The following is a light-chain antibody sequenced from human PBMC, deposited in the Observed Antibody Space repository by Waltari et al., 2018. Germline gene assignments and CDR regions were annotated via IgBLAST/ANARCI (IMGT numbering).Light chain of an antibody. CDR3: YSSRSGSTWV. CDR1: SSDVGGYND. J-gene: IGLJ2*01. CDR2: DVS. Sequence: QAALTQPPSVSKSLGQSVTISCTGTSSDVGGYNDVSWYQQHPGTAPRLLIYDVSKRPSWVSDRFSFSKSGNTASLTISGLHSEDEADSYCYSSRSGSTWVFGGGPRLPVL. V-gene: IGLV2-18*02.